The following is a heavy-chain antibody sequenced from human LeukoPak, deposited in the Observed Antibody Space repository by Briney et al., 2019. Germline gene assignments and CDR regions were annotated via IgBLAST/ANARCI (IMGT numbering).Heavy chain of an antibody. D-gene: IGHD6-13*01. Sequence: SETLSLTCTVSGGSISSYYWSWIRQPPGKGLEWIGYIYYSGSTNYNPSLKSRVTISVDKSKNQFSLKLSSVTAADTAVYYCARERAAAGTVDYWGQGTLVTVSS. CDR2: IYYSGST. J-gene: IGHJ4*02. V-gene: IGHV4-59*12. CDR1: GGSISSYY. CDR3: ARERAAAGTVDY.